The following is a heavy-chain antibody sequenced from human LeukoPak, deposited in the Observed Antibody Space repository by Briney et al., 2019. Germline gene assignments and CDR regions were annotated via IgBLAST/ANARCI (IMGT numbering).Heavy chain of an antibody. Sequence: PSETLSLTCTVSGGSISSYYWSWIRQPPGKGLEWIGYIYYSGSTNYNPSLKSRVTISVDTSKNQFSLKLSSVTAADTAVYCCARGGFTMVRGVINPFDPWGQGTLVTVSS. D-gene: IGHD3-10*01. J-gene: IGHJ5*02. CDR3: ARGGFTMVRGVINPFDP. CDR1: GGSISSYY. CDR2: IYYSGST. V-gene: IGHV4-59*01.